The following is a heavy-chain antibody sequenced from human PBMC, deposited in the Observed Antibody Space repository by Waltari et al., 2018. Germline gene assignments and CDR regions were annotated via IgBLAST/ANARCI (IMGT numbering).Heavy chain of an antibody. Sequence: QVQLVESGGGVVQSGRSLSLSCVGSGFTFTNHGMNWVRQAPGKGLEGVAVIWYDGSNKKYVDSVKGRFTISRDNSKNTMYLEMNRLRAEDTAVYFCARGDGGSGLGASDIWGQGTMVTVSS. CDR2: IWYDGSNK. V-gene: IGHV3-33*01. J-gene: IGHJ3*02. D-gene: IGHD3-3*01. CDR3: ARGDGGSGLGASDI. CDR1: GFTFTNHG.